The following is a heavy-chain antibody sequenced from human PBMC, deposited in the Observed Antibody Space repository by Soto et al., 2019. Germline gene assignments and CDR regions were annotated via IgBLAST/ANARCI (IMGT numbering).Heavy chain of an antibody. CDR2: ISGSGGST. J-gene: IGHJ6*03. V-gene: IGHV3-23*01. CDR1: GFTFSSYA. D-gene: IGHD1-1*01. CDR3: AKDGLDGSKQLEGFGYYYYYMDV. Sequence: GGSLRLSCAASGFTFSSYAMSWVRQAPGKGLEWVSAISGSGGSTYYADSVKGRFTISRDNSKNTLYLQMNSLRAEDTAVYYCAKDGLDGSKQLEGFGYYYYYMDVWGKGTTVTVSS.